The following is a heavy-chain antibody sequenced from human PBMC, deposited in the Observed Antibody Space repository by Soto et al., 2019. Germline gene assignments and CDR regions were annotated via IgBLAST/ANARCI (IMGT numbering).Heavy chain of an antibody. CDR1: GGSISSYY. J-gene: IGHJ4*02. D-gene: IGHD3-3*01. CDR2: IYYSGST. Sequence: PSETLSLTCTVSGGSISSYYWSWIRQPPGKGLEWIGYIYYSGSTNYNPSLKSRVTISVDTSKNQFSLKLSSVNAADTAVYYCARGSSGDFDYWGQGTLVTVTS. V-gene: IGHV4-59*01. CDR3: ARGSSGDFDY.